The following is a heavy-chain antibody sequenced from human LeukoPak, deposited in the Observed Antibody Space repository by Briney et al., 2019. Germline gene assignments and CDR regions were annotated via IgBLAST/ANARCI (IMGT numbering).Heavy chain of an antibody. D-gene: IGHD3-9*01. CDR1: GFTFSGYS. CDR2: ITSGGSSM. J-gene: IGHJ3*01. CDR3: TRDIDDVLTGDDAFDV. Sequence: GRSLRLSCAGSGFTFSGYSLNWVRQAPGKGLEWVSSITSGGSSMYYADSVKGRFTISRDNAESSVYLQMNSLRVDDTGLYYCTRDIDDVLTGDDAFDVWGQGTVVTVSS. V-gene: IGHV3-21*03.